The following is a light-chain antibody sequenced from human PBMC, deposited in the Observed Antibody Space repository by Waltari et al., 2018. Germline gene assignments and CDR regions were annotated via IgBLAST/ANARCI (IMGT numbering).Light chain of an antibody. J-gene: IGLJ2*01. Sequence: QSALTQPASMSGSPGQSITISCTGTSSDVGGYNYVSWYQQHPGKAPKPMIYDVSNRPSGVSNRFSGSKSGNTASLTISGLQPEDEADYYCSSYTSSSTLWVFGGGTKLTVL. CDR2: DVS. V-gene: IGLV2-14*03. CDR3: SSYTSSSTLWV. CDR1: SSDVGGYNY.